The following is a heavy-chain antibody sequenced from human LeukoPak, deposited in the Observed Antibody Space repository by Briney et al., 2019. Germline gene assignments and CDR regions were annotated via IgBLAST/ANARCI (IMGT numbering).Heavy chain of an antibody. J-gene: IGHJ3*02. Sequence: SETLSLTCTVSGGSISSTSSYYWSWIRQPPGKGLEWIGYIYYSGSTNYNPSLKSRVTISVDTSKNQFSLKLSSVTAADTAVYYCARYTRLDIWGQGTMVTVSS. D-gene: IGHD2-2*02. CDR1: GGSISSTSSYY. V-gene: IGHV4-61*05. CDR2: IYYSGST. CDR3: ARYTRLDI.